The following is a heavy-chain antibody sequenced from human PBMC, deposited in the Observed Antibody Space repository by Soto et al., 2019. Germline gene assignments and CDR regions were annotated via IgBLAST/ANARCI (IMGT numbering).Heavy chain of an antibody. CDR1: GFTFSIYA. V-gene: IGHV3-30*14. CDR3: ASGLVGYCSSSSCHAYRFDP. CDR2: ISYDGSNK. J-gene: IGHJ5*02. D-gene: IGHD2-2*01. Sequence: PGGSLRLSCAASGFTFSIYAIHWVRRAPGKGLEWVSLISYDGSNKYYADSVKGRFTISRDNSKNTLYLQMNSLGAEDTALYYCASGLVGYCSSSSCHAYRFDPWGQGTLVTVSS.